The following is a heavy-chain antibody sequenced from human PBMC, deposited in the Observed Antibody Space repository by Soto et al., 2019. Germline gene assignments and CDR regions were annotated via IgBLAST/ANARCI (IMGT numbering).Heavy chain of an antibody. CDR3: VKGRRAAAGPYYYGMDG. V-gene: IGHV3-64D*08. CDR1: GFTFSSYA. CDR2: ISSNGGST. Sequence: PGGSLRLSCSASGFTFSSYAMHWVRQAPGKGLEYVSAISSNGGSTYYADSVKGRFTISRDNSKNTLYLQMSSLRAEDTAVYYCVKGRRAAAGPYYYGMDGWGQGTTVNVSS. J-gene: IGHJ6*02. D-gene: IGHD6-13*01.